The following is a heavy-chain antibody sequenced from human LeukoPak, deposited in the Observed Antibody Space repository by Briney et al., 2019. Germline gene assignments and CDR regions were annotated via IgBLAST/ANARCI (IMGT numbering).Heavy chain of an antibody. CDR1: GGSISSYY. CDR3: ARSPYDSNYFDY. D-gene: IGHD2-15*01. CDR2: IYYSGST. J-gene: IGHJ4*02. V-gene: IGHV4-59*01. Sequence: SETLSLTCTVSGGSISSYYWSWIRQPPGKGLEWIGYIYYSGSTNYNPSLKSRVTISVDTSKNQFSLKLSSVTAADTAVYYCARSPYDSNYFDYRGQGTLVTVSS.